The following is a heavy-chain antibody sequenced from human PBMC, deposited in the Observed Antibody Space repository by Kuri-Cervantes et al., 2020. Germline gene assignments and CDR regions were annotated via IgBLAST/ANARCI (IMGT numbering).Heavy chain of an antibody. Sequence: SETLSLTCTVSDESIISVSHYWVWIRQSPGKGLEWIGSIFYVGSTYYNPSLKSRLTISVDTAKNQFALNLSSVTAADTAVYYCVRQEGNLLAIFDYWGQGVLVTVSS. CDR1: DESIISVSHY. D-gene: IGHD2/OR15-2a*01. V-gene: IGHV4-39*01. CDR2: IFYVGST. CDR3: VRQEGNLLAIFDY. J-gene: IGHJ4*02.